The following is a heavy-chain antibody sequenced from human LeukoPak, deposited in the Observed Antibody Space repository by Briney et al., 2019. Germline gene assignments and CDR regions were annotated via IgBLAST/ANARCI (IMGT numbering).Heavy chain of an antibody. CDR1: GFTFTTYS. Sequence: GGSLRLSCAASGFTFTTYSMNWVRQAPGKGLEWVSYITTTSSTMYYADSVKGRFTISRDNAKNSLYLQMNSLRAEDTAVYYCTRDYSSSSGRAFDIWGQATMVTVSS. J-gene: IGHJ3*02. CDR3: TRDYSSSSGRAFDI. D-gene: IGHD6-6*01. V-gene: IGHV3-48*01. CDR2: ITTTSSTM.